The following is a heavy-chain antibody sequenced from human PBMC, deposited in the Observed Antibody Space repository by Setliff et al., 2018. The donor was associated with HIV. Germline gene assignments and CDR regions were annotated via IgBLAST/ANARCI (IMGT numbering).Heavy chain of an antibody. CDR1: GYIFTTHY. J-gene: IGHJ4*02. CDR3: ARGGRVDESRGYYYPLMY. Sequence: ASVKVSCKSSGYIFTTHYIHWVRQAPGQGIEWMGMSNPSSRTTIYAQKFRGRMTLTKDESTTTVYMELSSLRSDDTAVYYCARGGRVDESRGYYYPLMYWGQGALVTVSS. CDR2: SNPSSRTT. D-gene: IGHD3-22*01. V-gene: IGHV1-46*01.